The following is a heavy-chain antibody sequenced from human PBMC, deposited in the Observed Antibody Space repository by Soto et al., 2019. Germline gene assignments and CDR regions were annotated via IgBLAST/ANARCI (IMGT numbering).Heavy chain of an antibody. CDR3: ARGNRNNIAVAQENWFDP. CDR1: GGSISSYY. Sequence: SETLSLTCTVSGGSISSYYWSWIRQPPGKGLEWIGDINHSGSTNYNPSLKSRVTISVDTSKNQFSLKLSSVTAADTAVYYCARGNRNNIAVAQENWFDPWGQGTLVTSPQ. D-gene: IGHD6-19*01. V-gene: IGHV4-59*12. J-gene: IGHJ5*02. CDR2: INHSGST.